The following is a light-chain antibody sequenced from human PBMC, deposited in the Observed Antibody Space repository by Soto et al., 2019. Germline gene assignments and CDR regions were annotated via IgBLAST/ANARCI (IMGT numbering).Light chain of an antibody. CDR1: QTISSW. Sequence: DIQMTQSPSTLSGSVGDRVTITCRASQTISSWLAWYQQKPGKAPKLRIYKASTLKSGVPSRFSGSGSGTEFNLTISSLQPDDLAPYYCKHYNSYSEAFGQGTKVELK. CDR3: KHYNSYSEA. CDR2: KAS. J-gene: IGKJ1*01. V-gene: IGKV1-5*03.